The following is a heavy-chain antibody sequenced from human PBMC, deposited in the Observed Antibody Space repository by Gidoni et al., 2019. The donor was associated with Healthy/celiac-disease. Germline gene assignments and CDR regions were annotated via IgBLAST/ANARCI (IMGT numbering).Heavy chain of an antibody. V-gene: IGHV4-59*01. J-gene: IGHJ4*02. Sequence: QVQLQESGPGLVKPSETLSLTCTVSGGSISSYYWSWIRQPPGKGLEWIGYIYYSGSTNYNPSLKSRVTISVDTSKNQFSLKLSSVTAADTAVYYCARGERYYDILTGYYNPSHFDYWGQGTLVTVSS. D-gene: IGHD3-9*01. CDR1: GGSISSYY. CDR2: IYYSGST. CDR3: ARGERYYDILTGYYNPSHFDY.